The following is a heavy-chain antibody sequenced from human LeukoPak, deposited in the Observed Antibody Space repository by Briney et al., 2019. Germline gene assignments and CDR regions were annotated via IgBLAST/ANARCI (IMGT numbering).Heavy chain of an antibody. CDR3: ARYRSGYAIYYYYYMDV. V-gene: IGHV1-46*01. J-gene: IGHJ6*03. D-gene: IGHD5-12*01. CDR2: ISPSGGST. CDR1: GYTFSSNY. Sequence: ASVKVSCKAFGYTFSSNYMHWVRQAPGQGPEWMGVISPSGGSTTYAQKLQGRVTMTTDTSTSTAYMELRSLRSDDTAVYYCARYRSGYAIYYYYYMDVWGKGTTVTVSS.